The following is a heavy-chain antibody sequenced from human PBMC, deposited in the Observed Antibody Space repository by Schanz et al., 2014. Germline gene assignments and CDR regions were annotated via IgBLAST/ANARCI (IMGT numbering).Heavy chain of an antibody. D-gene: IGHD3-22*01. Sequence: EVQVVESGGGLVQPGGSLRLSCEASGFTLTSYALTWVRQAPGKGLEWVAGISGSGGSTDYADSVKGPFIIPRANSKNTLYLQLNSMRAEDTAVYYCANIRYDSSGYYLPYYGMDVWGQGTTVIVSS. CDR1: GFTLTSYA. CDR3: ANIRYDSSGYYLPYYGMDV. V-gene: IGHV3-23*04. CDR2: ISGSGGST. J-gene: IGHJ6*02.